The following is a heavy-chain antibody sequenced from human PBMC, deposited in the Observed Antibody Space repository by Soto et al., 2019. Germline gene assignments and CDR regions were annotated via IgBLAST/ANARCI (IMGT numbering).Heavy chain of an antibody. J-gene: IGHJ4*02. CDR2: INAGNGNT. CDR3: ARVLGIVGAPVDY. Sequence: ASVKVSCKASGYTFTSYAMYWVRQAPGQRLEWMGWINAGNGNTKYSQKFQGRVTITRDTSASTAYMELSSLRSEDTAVYYCARVLGIVGAPVDYWGQGTLVTVSS. D-gene: IGHD1-26*01. V-gene: IGHV1-3*01. CDR1: GYTFTSYA.